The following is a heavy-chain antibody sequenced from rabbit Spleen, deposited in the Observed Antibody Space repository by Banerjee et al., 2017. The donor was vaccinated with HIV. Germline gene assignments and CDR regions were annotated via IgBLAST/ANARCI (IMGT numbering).Heavy chain of an antibody. J-gene: IGHJ4*01. CDR1: GFDFSNYG. CDR2: IDLVFGST. V-gene: IGHV1S47*01. CDR3: VRGASSSGYYSL. D-gene: IGHD1-1*01. Sequence: QGQLVESGGGLIQPGGSLKISCKASGFDFSNYGVSWVRQAPGKGLERIGYIDLVFGSTYYATWVNGRFTISSHNAQNTLYLQLNSLTAADTATYFCVRGASSSGYYSLWGPGTLVTVS.